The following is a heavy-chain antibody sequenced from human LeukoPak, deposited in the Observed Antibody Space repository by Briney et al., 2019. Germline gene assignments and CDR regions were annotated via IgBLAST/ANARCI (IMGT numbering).Heavy chain of an antibody. CDR1: GYTLTELS. V-gene: IGHV1-24*01. CDR3: ATIGDIAAAGYNYYYYGMDV. CDR2: FDPEDGET. Sequence: ASVKVSCKVSGYTLTELSMHWVRQAPGKGLEGMGGFDPEDGETIYAQKFQGRVTMTEDTSTDTAYMELSSLRSEDTAVYYCATIGDIAAAGYNYYYYGMDVWGQGATVTVSS. D-gene: IGHD6-13*01. J-gene: IGHJ6*02.